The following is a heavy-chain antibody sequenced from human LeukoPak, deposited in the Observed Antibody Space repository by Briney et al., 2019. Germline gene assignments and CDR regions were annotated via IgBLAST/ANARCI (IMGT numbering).Heavy chain of an antibody. Sequence: PGGSLRLSCAASGFTFSSYSMNWVRQAPGKGLEWVSSISSSSSYIYYADSVKGRFTISRDNAKNSLYLQMNSLRAEDTAVYYCARQGTLYDAFDIWGQGTMVTVSS. CDR1: GFTFSSYS. J-gene: IGHJ3*02. V-gene: IGHV3-21*01. CDR2: ISSSSSYI. CDR3: ARQGTLYDAFDI.